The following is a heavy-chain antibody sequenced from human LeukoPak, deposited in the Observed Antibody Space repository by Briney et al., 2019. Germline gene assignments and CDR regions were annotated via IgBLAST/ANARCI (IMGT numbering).Heavy chain of an antibody. J-gene: IGHJ4*02. CDR3: ARTPEGDFWSGYYQFDY. Sequence: GGSLRLSCAASGFTFSSYWMSWVRQAPGKGLEWVANIKQHGSEKYYVDSVKGRFTISRDNAKNSLYLQMNSLRAEDTAVYYCARTPEGDFWSGYYQFDYWGQGTLVTVSS. V-gene: IGHV3-7*01. D-gene: IGHD3-3*01. CDR2: IKQHGSEK. CDR1: GFTFSSYW.